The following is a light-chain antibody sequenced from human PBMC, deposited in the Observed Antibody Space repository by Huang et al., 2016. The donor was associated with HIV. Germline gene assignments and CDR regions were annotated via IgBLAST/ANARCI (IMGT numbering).Light chain of an antibody. V-gene: IGKV1-39*01. CDR3: QQSFNTPPYT. CDR2: GAS. Sequence: DIQMTQSPSSLSASVGGRVTITCRASQTIITYLNWYQQKPGKAPKLLIYGASSLHSAVPSRFSSSGSVTDFTLTISSLQPDDFATYYCQQSFNTPPYTFGQGTKLEIK. CDR1: QTIITY. J-gene: IGKJ2*01.